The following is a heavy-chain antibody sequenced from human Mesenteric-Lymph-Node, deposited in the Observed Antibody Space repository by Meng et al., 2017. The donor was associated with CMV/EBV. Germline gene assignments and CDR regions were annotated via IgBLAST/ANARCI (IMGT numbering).Heavy chain of an antibody. V-gene: IGHV2-70*12. J-gene: IGHJ5*02. Sequence: SGPTLVKPTQTLTLTCTFSGFSLSTSGMCVSWVRQPPGKALEWPALIDWDDDKYYSPSLKSRLTITKDTSKNQVVLTMTNMDPVDTATYYCAHLSSSQPPSLGWFDPWGQGTLVTVSS. D-gene: IGHD6-13*01. CDR2: IDWDDDK. CDR3: AHLSSSQPPSLGWFDP. CDR1: GFSLSTSGMC.